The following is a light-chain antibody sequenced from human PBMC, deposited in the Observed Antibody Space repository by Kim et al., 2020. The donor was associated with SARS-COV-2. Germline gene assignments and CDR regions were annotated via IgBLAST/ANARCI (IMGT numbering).Light chain of an antibody. J-gene: IGLJ2*01. CDR1: SIGSIN. Sequence: VALGQTARITCGGNSIGSINVHWYQQKPGQAPVLVIYRDSNRPSGIPERFSGSNSGNTATLTISRAQAGDEADYYCQVWDSSTVVFGGGTKLTVL. CDR3: QVWDSSTVV. CDR2: RDS. V-gene: IGLV3-9*01.